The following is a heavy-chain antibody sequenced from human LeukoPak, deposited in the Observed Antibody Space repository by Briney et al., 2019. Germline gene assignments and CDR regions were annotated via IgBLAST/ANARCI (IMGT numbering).Heavy chain of an antibody. CDR1: GFTFSTYW. CDR2: INKNGGDQ. Sequence: GGSLRLSCAASGFTFSTYWMTWVRQAPGKGLEWVANINKNGGDQYYGDSVKGRFTISRDNTKNSLYLQMNSLRAEDTAMYYCTTYYDSGPSKDWGQGTLVAVSS. J-gene: IGHJ4*02. D-gene: IGHD3-22*01. CDR3: TTYYDSGPSKD. V-gene: IGHV3-7*05.